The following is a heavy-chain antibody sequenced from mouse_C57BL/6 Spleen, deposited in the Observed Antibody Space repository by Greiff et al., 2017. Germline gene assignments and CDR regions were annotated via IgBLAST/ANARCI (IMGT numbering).Heavy chain of an antibody. Sequence: EVQLVESGGGLVQPGGSLSLSCAASGFTFTDYYMSWVRQPPGKALEWLGFIRNKANGYTTEYSASVKGRFTISRDNSQSILYLQMNALRAEDSATYYCASLYDYDGLFAYWGQGTLVTVSA. V-gene: IGHV7-3*01. CDR2: IRNKANGYTT. CDR3: ASLYDYDGLFAY. J-gene: IGHJ3*01. CDR1: GFTFTDYY. D-gene: IGHD2-4*01.